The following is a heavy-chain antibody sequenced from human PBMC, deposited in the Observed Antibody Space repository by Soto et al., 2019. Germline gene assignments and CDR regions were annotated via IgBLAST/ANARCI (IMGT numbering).Heavy chain of an antibody. J-gene: IGHJ2*01. D-gene: IGHD2-2*01. CDR2: IIPILGIA. V-gene: IGHV1-69*08. CDR3: ARDGVGVVVPAADWYFDL. CDR1: GGTFSSYT. Sequence: QVQLVQSGAEVKKPGSSVKVSCKASGGTFSSYTISWVRQAPGQGLEWMGRIIPILGIANYAQKFQGRVTITADKSPAPAYREPGSLRSEDTAVYFCARDGVGVVVPAADWYFDLWGRGTLVTVSS.